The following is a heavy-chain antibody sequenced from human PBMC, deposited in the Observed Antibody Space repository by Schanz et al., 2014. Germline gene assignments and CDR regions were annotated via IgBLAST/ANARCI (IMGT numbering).Heavy chain of an antibody. D-gene: IGHD3-3*01. CDR1: GFGFSSYS. CDR3: LRDSFFAFDY. Sequence: EEQLVESGGGLVQPGGSLRLSCSASGFGFSSYSMNWVRQAPGKGLEWVSYVSRSTPDIYYADSVKGRFTMSRDNAKNSVFLQMNSLRAEDSAVYYCLRDSFFAFDYWGQGTLVTVSS. V-gene: IGHV3-48*01. CDR2: VSRSTPDI. J-gene: IGHJ4*02.